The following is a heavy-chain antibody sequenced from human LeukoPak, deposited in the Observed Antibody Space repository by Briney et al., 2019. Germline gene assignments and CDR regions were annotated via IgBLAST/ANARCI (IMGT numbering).Heavy chain of an antibody. J-gene: IGHJ3*02. CDR3: AKDRFCSGAGCSDAFDM. V-gene: IGHV3-30*06. D-gene: IGHD2-15*01. CDR1: DFTFSNYG. Sequence: GGSLRLSCAASDFTFSNYGMHWVRQAPSKGPEWVALISYDGSDKYYADAVKGRFTVSRDNSKNTLFLQMNSLRTEDTAVYYCAKDRFCSGAGCSDAFDMWGQGTMVTVSS. CDR2: ISYDGSDK.